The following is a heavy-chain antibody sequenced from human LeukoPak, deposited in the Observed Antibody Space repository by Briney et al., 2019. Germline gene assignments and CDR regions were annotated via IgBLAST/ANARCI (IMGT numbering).Heavy chain of an antibody. CDR3: ARGGTGVSRDY. V-gene: IGHV3-7*01. D-gene: IGHD3/OR15-3a*01. J-gene: IGHJ4*02. CDR1: GFTFNDYW. CDR2: KTEDGKEK. Sequence: PGGSLRLSCAASGFTFNDYWMLGVRGAPGRGLEGVANKTEDGKEKYYVHSVKSRFTSSRNNDKKALYLQINIFRAEDTAVYYCARGGTGVSRDYWGQETLVTVA.